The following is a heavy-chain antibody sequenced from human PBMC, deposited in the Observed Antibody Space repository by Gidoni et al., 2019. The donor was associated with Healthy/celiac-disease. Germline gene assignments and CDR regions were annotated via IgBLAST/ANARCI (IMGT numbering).Heavy chain of an antibody. CDR2: INHSGST. V-gene: IGHV4-34*01. CDR1: AGSFSGYY. Sequence: QVQLQQWGAGLLKPSETLSLTCAVYAGSFSGYYWSWIRQPPGKGLEWIGEINHSGSTNYNPSLKSRVTISVDTSKNQFSLKLSSVTAADTAVYYCASLVPTDWYFDLWGRGTLVTVSS. CDR3: ASLVPTDWYFDL. J-gene: IGHJ2*01. D-gene: IGHD2-2*01.